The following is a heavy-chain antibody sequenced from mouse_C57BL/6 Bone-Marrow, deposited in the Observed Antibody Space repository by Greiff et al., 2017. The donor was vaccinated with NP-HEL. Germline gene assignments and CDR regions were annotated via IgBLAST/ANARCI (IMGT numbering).Heavy chain of an antibody. J-gene: IGHJ1*03. Sequence: QVQLQQSGAELVRPGASVTLSCKASGYTFTDYEMHWVKQTPVHGLEWIGAIDPETGGTAYNQKFKGTAILTADKSSSTAYMELRSLTSEDSAVYYCTRRTITTVVAKGYFDFWGTGTTVTVSS. CDR2: IDPETGGT. D-gene: IGHD1-1*01. CDR3: TRRTITTVVAKGYFDF. CDR1: GYTFTDYE. V-gene: IGHV1-15*01.